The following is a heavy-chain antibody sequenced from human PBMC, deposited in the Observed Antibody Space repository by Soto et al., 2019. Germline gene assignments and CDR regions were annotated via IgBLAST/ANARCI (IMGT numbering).Heavy chain of an antibody. CDR3: AKEWVYDSSGWSFDY. Sequence: PGGSLRLSCAASGFIFSNYGMHWVRQAPGKGLEWVAVISNDGSNKYYADSVKGRFTISRDNSKNTLYLQMNSLRAEDTAVYYCAKEWVYDSSGWSFDYWGQGTLVTVSS. CDR1: GFIFSNYG. CDR2: ISNDGSNK. V-gene: IGHV3-30*18. J-gene: IGHJ4*02. D-gene: IGHD3-22*01.